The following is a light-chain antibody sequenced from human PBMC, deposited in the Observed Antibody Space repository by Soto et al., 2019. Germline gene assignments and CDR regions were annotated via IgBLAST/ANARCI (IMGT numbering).Light chain of an antibody. CDR1: QGISSY. CDR3: QHYYSYPRT. Sequence: AIRMTQSPSSFSASTGDRVTITCRASQGISSYLAWYQQKPGKAPKLLIYAASTLQSGVPSRFSGSGSGTDFTLTISCLQSEDFATYYWQHYYSYPRTFGQGTKVEIK. V-gene: IGKV1-8*01. CDR2: AAS. J-gene: IGKJ1*01.